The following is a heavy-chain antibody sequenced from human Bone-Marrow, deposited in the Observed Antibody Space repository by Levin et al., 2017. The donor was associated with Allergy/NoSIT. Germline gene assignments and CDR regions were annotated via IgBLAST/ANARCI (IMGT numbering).Heavy chain of an antibody. V-gene: IGHV3-66*01. CDR2: IYSGGDT. CDR1: GFTVSRNY. Sequence: GGSLRLSCAASGFTVSRNYMSWVRQAPGKGLEWVSLIYSGGDTQYADSVKGRFTISRDNSKNTLYLQMNSLRVADTAVYYCARDGAGTATGDPWGQGTLVTVSS. D-gene: IGHD4/OR15-4a*01. CDR3: ARDGAGTATGDP. J-gene: IGHJ5*02.